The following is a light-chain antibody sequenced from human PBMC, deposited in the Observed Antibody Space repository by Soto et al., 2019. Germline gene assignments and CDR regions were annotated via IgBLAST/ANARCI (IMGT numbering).Light chain of an antibody. Sequence: EIVLTQSAATLSLSPGERATLSCRASQSVSSYLAWYQQKPGQAPRLLIYDASNRATGIPARFSGSGSGTDFTLTISSLEPEDFAVYYGQQRSNWLTFGGGTKVEIK. CDR2: DAS. V-gene: IGKV3-11*01. J-gene: IGKJ4*01. CDR1: QSVSSY. CDR3: QQRSNWLT.